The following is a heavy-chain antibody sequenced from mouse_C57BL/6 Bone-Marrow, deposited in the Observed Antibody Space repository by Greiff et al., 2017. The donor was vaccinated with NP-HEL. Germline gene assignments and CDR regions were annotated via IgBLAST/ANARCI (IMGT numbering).Heavy chain of an antibody. CDR1: GYTFTSYW. Sequence: VQLQQPGAELVKPGASVKLSCKASGYTFTSYWMQWVKQRPGQGLEWIGEIDTSDSYTNSNQKFKGKATWTVDTSSTTAYMQLSSLTSEDSAVYYCARRKSNYVNYWGQGTTRTVSS. CDR3: ARRKSNYVNY. J-gene: IGHJ2*01. V-gene: IGHV1-50*01. D-gene: IGHD2-5*01. CDR2: IDTSDSYT.